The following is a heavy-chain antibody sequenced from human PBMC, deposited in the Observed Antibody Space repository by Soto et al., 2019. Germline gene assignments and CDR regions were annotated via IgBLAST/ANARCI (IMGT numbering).Heavy chain of an antibody. V-gene: IGHV3-20*01. Sequence: EVQLVESGGGVVRPGGSLRLSCAASGFTFDDYGMSWVRQAPGKGLEWVSGINWNGGSTGYADSVKGRFTISRDNAKNSLYLQMNSLRAEDTALYHCARGLEKLPYGDLNYWYFDLWGRGTLVTVSS. CDR1: GFTFDDYG. J-gene: IGHJ2*01. CDR2: INWNGGST. D-gene: IGHD4-17*01. CDR3: ARGLEKLPYGDLNYWYFDL.